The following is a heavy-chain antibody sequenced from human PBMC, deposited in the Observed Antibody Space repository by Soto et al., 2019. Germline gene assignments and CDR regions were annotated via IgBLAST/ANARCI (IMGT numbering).Heavy chain of an antibody. CDR1: GFTFSSYG. Sequence: GGSLSLSCAASGFTFSSYGMHWVRQAPGKGLERVAVIWYDGSNKYYADSVKGRFTISRDNSKNTLYLQTNSLRAEDTAVYYCARDSRFSSVGDDDLWSGHYGMDVWGQGTTVTVSS. J-gene: IGHJ6*02. CDR3: ARDSRFSSVGDDDLWSGHYGMDV. V-gene: IGHV3-33*01. CDR2: IWYDGSNK. D-gene: IGHD3-3*01.